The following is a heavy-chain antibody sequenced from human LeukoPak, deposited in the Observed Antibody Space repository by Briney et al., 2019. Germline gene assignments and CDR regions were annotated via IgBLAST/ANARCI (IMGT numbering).Heavy chain of an antibody. CDR1: GGSISGYY. J-gene: IGHJ5*01. CDR3: ARGLSASYDFNWFDS. CDR2: IDSSGTT. D-gene: IGHD2/OR15-2a*01. Sequence: SETLSLTCTVSGGSISGYYWSWIRQPAGKGPEWMGRIDSSGTTRYDSSLKSRLTMSVDTFKDQFSLKLTSVTAADTAVYYCARGLSASYDFNWFDSWGQGTLVTVSS. V-gene: IGHV4-4*07.